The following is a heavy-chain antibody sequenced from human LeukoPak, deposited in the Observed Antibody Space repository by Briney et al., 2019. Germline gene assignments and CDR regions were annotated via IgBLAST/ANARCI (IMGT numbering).Heavy chain of an antibody. CDR2: INHSGST. D-gene: IGHD3-10*01. Sequence: PSETLSLTCAVYGGSLSGYYWSWIRQPPGKGLEWIGEINHSGSTNYNPSLKSRVTISVDTSKNQFSLNLSSVTAADTAVYYCAKSNGYGLVDIWGQGTMVTVSS. CDR1: GGSLSGYY. J-gene: IGHJ3*02. V-gene: IGHV4-34*01. CDR3: AKSNGYGLVDI.